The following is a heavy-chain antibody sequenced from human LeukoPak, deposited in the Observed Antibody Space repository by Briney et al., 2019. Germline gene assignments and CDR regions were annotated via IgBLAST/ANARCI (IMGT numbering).Heavy chain of an antibody. CDR2: INPNSGGT. CDR1: GYTFTGYY. D-gene: IGHD3-22*01. J-gene: IGHJ6*02. V-gene: IGHV1-2*06. Sequence: ASVKVSCKASGYTFTGYYMHWVRQASGQGLEWMGRINPNSGGTNYAQKFQGRVTMTRDTSISTAYMELSRLRSDDTAVYYCARTAYDSRRYYYYYGMDVWGQGTTVTVSS. CDR3: ARTAYDSRRYYYYYGMDV.